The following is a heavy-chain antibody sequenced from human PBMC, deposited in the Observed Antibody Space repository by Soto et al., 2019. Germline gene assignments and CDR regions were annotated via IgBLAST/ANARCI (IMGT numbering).Heavy chain of an antibody. CDR2: TYYRSKWYY. J-gene: IGHJ4*01. CDR3: ARGEQYSGRIFDY. CDR1: GDSVSSNSAG. D-gene: IGHD1-26*01. V-gene: IGHV6-1*01. Sequence: QVQLQQSGPGLMKPSQTLSLTCAITGDSVSSNSAGWSWVRQSPSRGLEWLGRTYYRSKWYYEYAVSVRGRITINPDTSTNQYSLQLNSVTHEDTAVYFCARGEQYSGRIFDYWGQGTLVTVSS.